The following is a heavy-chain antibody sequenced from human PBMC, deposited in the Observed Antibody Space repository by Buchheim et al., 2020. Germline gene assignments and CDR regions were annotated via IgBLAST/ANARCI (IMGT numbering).Heavy chain of an antibody. CDR2: IYYSGST. CDR3: ARLGYCSGGSCYDYYYYYMDV. J-gene: IGHJ6*03. CDR1: GGSISSYY. Sequence: QVQLQESGPGLVKPSETLSLTCTVSGGSISSYYWSWIRQPPGKGLEWIGYIYYSGSTNYNPSLKSRVTISVDTSKNQFSLKLSSVTAADTAVYYCARLGYCSGGSCYDYYYYYMDVWGKGTT. V-gene: IGHV4-59*01. D-gene: IGHD2-15*01.